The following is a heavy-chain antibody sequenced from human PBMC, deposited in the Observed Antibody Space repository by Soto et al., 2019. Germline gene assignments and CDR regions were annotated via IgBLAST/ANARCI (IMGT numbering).Heavy chain of an antibody. CDR2: IWYDGSNK. Sequence: GGSLRLSCAASGFTFSSYGMHWVRQAPGKGLEWVAVIWYDGSNKYYADSVKGRFTISRDNSKNTLYLQMNSLRAEDTAVYYCARDHYYYGSGTKYGMDVWGQGTTVTVSS. V-gene: IGHV3-33*01. D-gene: IGHD3-10*01. CDR3: ARDHYYYGSGTKYGMDV. J-gene: IGHJ6*02. CDR1: GFTFSSYG.